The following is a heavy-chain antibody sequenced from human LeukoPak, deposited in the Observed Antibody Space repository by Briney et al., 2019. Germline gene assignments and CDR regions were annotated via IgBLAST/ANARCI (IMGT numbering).Heavy chain of an antibody. Sequence: GGSLRLSCAASGFTFSSYSMNWVRQAPGKGLEWVSSISSSSSYIYYADSVKGRFTISRDNAKNSLYLQMNSLRAEDTAVYYCARMGSGSYTGTGYWGQGTLVTVSS. CDR2: ISSSSSYI. CDR3: ARMGSGSYTGTGY. D-gene: IGHD1-26*01. CDR1: GFTFSSYS. J-gene: IGHJ4*02. V-gene: IGHV3-21*01.